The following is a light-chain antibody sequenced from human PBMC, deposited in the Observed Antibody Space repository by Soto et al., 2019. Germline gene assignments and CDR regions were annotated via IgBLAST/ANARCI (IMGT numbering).Light chain of an antibody. Sequence: DIQMTQSPSTLSGSVGDRVTITCRASQTISTSLAWYQQKPGKAPKLLIYLASTLQSGVPARFSGSGSATEFTLSISSLQPDDFATYYCQQYNSYPYTCGQGTKV. J-gene: IGKJ2*01. CDR3: QQYNSYPYT. V-gene: IGKV1-5*03. CDR2: LAS. CDR1: QTISTS.